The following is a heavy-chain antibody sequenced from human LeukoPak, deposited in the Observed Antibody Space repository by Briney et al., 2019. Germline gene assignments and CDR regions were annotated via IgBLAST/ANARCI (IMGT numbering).Heavy chain of an antibody. J-gene: IGHJ6*02. V-gene: IGHV4-59*11. CDR1: GGSINSHY. CDR2: VYNSGST. Sequence: PSETLSLTCTVSGGSINSHYWTWIRQPPGKGLEWIANVYNSGSTNYNPSLKSRVTISVDMFKNQFSLKLTSVTAADTAVYYCARLRSGMDVWGQGTTVTVSS. CDR3: ARLRSGMDV.